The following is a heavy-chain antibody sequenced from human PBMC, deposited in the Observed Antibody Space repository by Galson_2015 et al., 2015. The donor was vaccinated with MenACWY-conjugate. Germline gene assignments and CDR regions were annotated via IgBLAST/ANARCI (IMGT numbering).Heavy chain of an antibody. V-gene: IGHV4-28*01. CDR1: GYSISSSSNW. CDR2: IYYXGNT. CDR3: ARSPRSDSSGYYSLYDS. J-gene: IGHJ4*02. D-gene: IGHD3-22*01. Sequence: ETLSLTCAVSGYSISSSSNWWGWIRQPPGKGLEWIGYIYYXGNTYYNPSLKSRVAMSVDTSKNQFSLKLSSVTAVDTAVYYCARSPRSDSSGYYSLYDSWGQGTLVTVSS.